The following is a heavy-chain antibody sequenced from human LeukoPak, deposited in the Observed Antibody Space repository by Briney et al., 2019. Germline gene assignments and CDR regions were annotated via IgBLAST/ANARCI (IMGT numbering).Heavy chain of an antibody. V-gene: IGHV4-4*07. CDR1: VGSINNYY. D-gene: IGHD1-7*01. CDR2: IYTSGTT. CDR3: ARDTGWNYRFDY. J-gene: IGHJ4*02. Sequence: SETLSLTCTLSVGSINNYYLSWIRQPAGKGLEWIWRIYTSGTTNYNSTLMRRVTMSVDTSKSKFSLKLSSVTAADTAVYYCARDTGWNYRFDYWGQGTLVTVSS.